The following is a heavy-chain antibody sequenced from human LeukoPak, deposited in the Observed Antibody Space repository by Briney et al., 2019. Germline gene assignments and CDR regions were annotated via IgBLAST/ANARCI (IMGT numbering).Heavy chain of an antibody. D-gene: IGHD3-10*01. CDR2: ISAYNGYT. J-gene: IGHJ4*02. CDR1: GYTYRSYD. V-gene: IGHV1-18*01. Sequence: GSSVKVSRQVSGYTYRSYDISWVRQAPGQGLEGMGWISAYNGYTNYAQKFQGRVTMTTNTSTSTAYMELRSLRSDDTALYYCARGGPEYGSGSYYERQWDYWGQGTLVTVSS. CDR3: ARGGPEYGSGSYYERQWDY.